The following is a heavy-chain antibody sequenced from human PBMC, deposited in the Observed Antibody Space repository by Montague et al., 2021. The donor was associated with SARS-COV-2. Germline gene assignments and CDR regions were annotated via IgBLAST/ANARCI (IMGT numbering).Heavy chain of an antibody. CDR1: GGSFSDYY. CDR2: INHSGSS. D-gene: IGHD3-3*01. J-gene: IGHJ6*02. CDR3: ARGQVTIFAVLSMVPAAGDIDV. Sequence: SETLSLTCAVYGGSFSDYYWTWIRQSPGKGLEWIGEINHSGSSNYNPSFKNRVTISVDKSKNQISLKLTSVTAADTATYYCARGQVTIFAVLSMVPAAGDIDVWGQGTTVTVSS. V-gene: IGHV4-34*01.